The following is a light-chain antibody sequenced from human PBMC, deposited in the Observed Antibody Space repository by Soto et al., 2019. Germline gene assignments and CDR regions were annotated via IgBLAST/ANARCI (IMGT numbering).Light chain of an antibody. CDR2: GAS. CDR1: QSVSSN. Sequence: EIVMTQSPATLSVSPGERATLSCRASQSVSSNLAWYQQKPGQAPRLLIYGASTRATGIPARFSGSGSGTEFTLTISSLQSEDFAVYYCQQYNNWLWTFGQGNKVDIK. J-gene: IGKJ1*01. CDR3: QQYNNWLWT. V-gene: IGKV3-15*01.